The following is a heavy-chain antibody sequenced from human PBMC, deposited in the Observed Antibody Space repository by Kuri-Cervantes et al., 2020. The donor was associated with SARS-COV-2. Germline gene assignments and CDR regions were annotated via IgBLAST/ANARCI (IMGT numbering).Heavy chain of an antibody. J-gene: IGHJ6*02. Sequence: GGSLRLSCAASGFTFSSYDMHWVRQATGKGLEWVSAIGTAGDPYYPGSVKGRFTISRENAKNSLYLQMNSLRAEDAAVYYCARNSSSWLGYYYYGMDVWGQGTTVTVSS. D-gene: IGHD6-13*01. V-gene: IGHV3-13*05. CDR2: IGTAGDP. CDR1: GFTFSSYD. CDR3: ARNSSSWLGYYYYGMDV.